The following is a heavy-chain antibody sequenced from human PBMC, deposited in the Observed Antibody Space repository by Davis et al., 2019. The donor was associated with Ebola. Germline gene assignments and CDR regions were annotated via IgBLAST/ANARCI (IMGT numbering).Heavy chain of an antibody. CDR2: ISGSGGST. CDR1: GFTFSSYA. J-gene: IGHJ6*02. D-gene: IGHD2-21*02. CDR3: AKRNVIVVVTAILEYYYGMDV. Sequence: PGGSLRLSCAASGFTFSSYAMSWVRQAPGKGLEWVSAISGSGGSTYYADSVKGRFTISRDNSKNTLYLQMNSLRAEDTAVYYCAKRNVIVVVTAILEYYYGMDVWGQGTTVTVSS. V-gene: IGHV3-23*01.